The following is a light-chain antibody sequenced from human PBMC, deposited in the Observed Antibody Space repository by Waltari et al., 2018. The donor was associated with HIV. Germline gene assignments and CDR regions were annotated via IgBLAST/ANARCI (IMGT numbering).Light chain of an antibody. CDR2: QDS. CDR3: QAWDRSVV. CDR1: HLGDKL. V-gene: IGLV3-1*01. Sequence: YDLTQPPSVSVSPGQTASITCSGCHLGDKLVGSCQRRPGQTPVLVMYQDSKRPSGLPERFSGSNSGNTATLTITGTQSIDEADYYCQAWDRSVVFGGGTKLTVL. J-gene: IGLJ2*01.